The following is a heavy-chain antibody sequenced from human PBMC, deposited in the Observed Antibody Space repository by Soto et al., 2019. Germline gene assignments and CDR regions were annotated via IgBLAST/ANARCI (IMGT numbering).Heavy chain of an antibody. CDR1: EGTFSSYS. V-gene: IGHV1-69*06. CDR2: IIPLLRTV. J-gene: IGHJ6*02. CDR3: ARDPVYLFGYIDV. D-gene: IGHD6-25*01. Sequence: QEELVQSGPEVKKPGSSVNVSCKASEGTFSSYSITWLRQAPGQRLEWMGEIIPLLRTVNYAQKFKGRVTITGDRSTSTIYRGLSSLISDDTAVYYCARDPVYLFGYIDVWGQGTTVTVS.